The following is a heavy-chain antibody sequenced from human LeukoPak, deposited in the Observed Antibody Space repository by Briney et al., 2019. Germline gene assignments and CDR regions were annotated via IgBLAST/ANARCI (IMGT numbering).Heavy chain of an antibody. V-gene: IGHV3-74*01. CDR3: ARGGPSSSWHRADAFDI. J-gene: IGHJ3*02. CDR1: GFTFNNYW. D-gene: IGHD6-13*01. Sequence: GGSLRLSCTASGFTFNNYWMHWVRQPPGKGLVWVSRIYSDDSSSTTYADSVKGRFTISRDNAKNTLYLQMSSLRVEDTAVYYCARGGPSSSWHRADAFDIWGQGTMVTVSS. CDR2: IYSDDSSST.